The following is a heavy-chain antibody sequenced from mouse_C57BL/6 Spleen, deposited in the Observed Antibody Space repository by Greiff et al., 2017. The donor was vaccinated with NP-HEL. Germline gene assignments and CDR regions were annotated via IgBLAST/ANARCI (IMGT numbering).Heavy chain of an antibody. CDR1: GFSLTSYG. CDR3: ARTLHSYSNWFAY. J-gene: IGHJ3*01. D-gene: IGHD2-5*01. V-gene: IGHV2-2*01. CDR2: IWSGGST. Sequence: VQLQQSGPGLVQPSQSLSITCTVSGFSLTSYGVHWVRQSPGKGLEWLGVIWSGGSTDYNAAFISRLSISKDNSKSQVFFKMNSLQADDTAIYYCARTLHSYSNWFAYWGQGTLVTVSA.